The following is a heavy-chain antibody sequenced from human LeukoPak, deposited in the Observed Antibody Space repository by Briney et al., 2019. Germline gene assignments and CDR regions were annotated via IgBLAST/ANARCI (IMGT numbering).Heavy chain of an antibody. V-gene: IGHV3-33*08. CDR1: GFPFSSYG. CDR2: IWYDGSKK. Sequence: GGSLRLSCAASGFPFSSYGMHWVRQAPGKGLEGVGVIWYDGSKKYYADSVKGRFTISRDNSKNTLYLQMNSLRAEDTAVYYCARDRDYGDHFDYWGQGTLVTVSS. D-gene: IGHD4-17*01. CDR3: ARDRDYGDHFDY. J-gene: IGHJ4*02.